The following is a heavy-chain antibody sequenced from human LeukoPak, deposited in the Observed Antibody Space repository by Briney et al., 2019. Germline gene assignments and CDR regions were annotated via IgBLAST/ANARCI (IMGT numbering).Heavy chain of an antibody. D-gene: IGHD5-18*01. V-gene: IGHV1-69*06. J-gene: IGHJ5*02. CDR1: GYTFTSYG. Sequence: ASVKVSCKASGYTFTSYGISWVRQAPGQGLEWMGGIIPIFGTANYAQKFQGRVTITADKSTSTAYMELSSLRSEDTAVYYCARDMAMVTAHNWFDPWGQGTLVTVSS. CDR2: IIPIFGTA. CDR3: ARDMAMVTAHNWFDP.